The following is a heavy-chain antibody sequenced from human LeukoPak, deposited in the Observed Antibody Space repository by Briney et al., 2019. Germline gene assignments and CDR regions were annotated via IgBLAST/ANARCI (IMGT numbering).Heavy chain of an antibody. CDR3: AKDLRYSSSWYSYYFDY. Sequence: GGSLRLSCAASGFTFSSYAMSWVRQAPGKGQEWVSGISGTGGSTYYADSVKGRFSISRDNSKNTLYLQMNSLRAEDTAVNYCAKDLRYSSSWYSYYFDYWGQGTLVTVSS. J-gene: IGHJ4*02. D-gene: IGHD6-13*01. CDR1: GFTFSSYA. V-gene: IGHV3-23*01. CDR2: ISGTGGST.